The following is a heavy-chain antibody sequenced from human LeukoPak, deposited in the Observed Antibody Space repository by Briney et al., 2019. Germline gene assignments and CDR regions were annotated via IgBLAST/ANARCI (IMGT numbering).Heavy chain of an antibody. D-gene: IGHD3-22*01. CDR3: ARATYDSSDYYFYYYGMDV. CDR1: GFTFSTYW. J-gene: IGHJ6*02. Sequence: GGSLRLSCAASGFTFSTYWMHWVRQAPGKGLVWVSRINSDWSSTSYADSVKGRFTISRDTSKNTLFLQMNSLRAEDTAVYYCARATYDSSDYYFYYYGMDVWGQGTTVTVSS. CDR2: INSDWSST. V-gene: IGHV3-74*01.